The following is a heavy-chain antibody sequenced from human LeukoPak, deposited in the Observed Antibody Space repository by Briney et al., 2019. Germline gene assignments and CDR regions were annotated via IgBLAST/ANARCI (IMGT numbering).Heavy chain of an antibody. Sequence: SETLSLTCTVSGGSISSGDYYWSWIRQPPGKGLEWIGYIYYSGSTYYNPSLKSRVTISVDTSKNQFSLKLSSVTAADTAVYYCARGRYYYDSSGYYLFDYWGQGTLVTVSS. CDR2: IYYSGST. CDR3: ARGRYYYDSSGYYLFDY. CDR1: GGSISSGDYY. J-gene: IGHJ4*02. V-gene: IGHV4-30-4*01. D-gene: IGHD3-22*01.